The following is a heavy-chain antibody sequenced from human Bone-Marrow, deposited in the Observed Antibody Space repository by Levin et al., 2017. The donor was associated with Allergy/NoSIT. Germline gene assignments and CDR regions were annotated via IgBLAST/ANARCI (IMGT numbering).Heavy chain of an antibody. D-gene: IGHD3-3*01. CDR2: MNPNSANT. V-gene: IGHV1-8*01. CDR3: ARVSTNRAGVDFDL. Sequence: GESLKISCKASGYTFTSYDINWVRQATGQGLEWMGWMNPNSANTGYAQKFQGRVTMTRDTSISTAYMELSSLRSEDTAVYYCARVSTNRAGVDFDLWGRGTLVTVSS. J-gene: IGHJ2*01. CDR1: GYTFTSYD.